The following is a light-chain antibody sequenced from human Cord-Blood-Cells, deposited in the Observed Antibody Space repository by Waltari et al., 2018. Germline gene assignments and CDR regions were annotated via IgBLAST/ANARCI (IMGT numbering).Light chain of an antibody. V-gene: IGLV2-11*01. J-gene: IGLJ3*02. Sequence: QSALTQPRSVSGSPGQSVTISCTGTRSDVGGYTYVSWYQQHPGKAPKLMIYDVSKRPSGVPDRFSGSKSGNTASLTISGLQAEDEADYYCCSYAGSYTFVFGGGTKLTVL. CDR1: RSDVGGYTY. CDR2: DVS. CDR3: CSYAGSYTFV.